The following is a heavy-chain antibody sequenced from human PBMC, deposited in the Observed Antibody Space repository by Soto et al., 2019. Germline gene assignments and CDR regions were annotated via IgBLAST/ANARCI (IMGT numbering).Heavy chain of an antibody. CDR3: ARDRVVVVAATPGDYYYYGMDV. Sequence: SETLSLTCTVSGGSVSSGSYYWSWIRQPPXKGLEWIGYIYYSGSTNYNPSLKSRVTISVDTSKNQFSLKLSSVTAADTAVYYCARDRVVVVAATPGDYYYYGMDVWGQGTTVTVSS. V-gene: IGHV4-61*01. D-gene: IGHD2-15*01. CDR2: IYYSGST. J-gene: IGHJ6*02. CDR1: GGSVSSGSYY.